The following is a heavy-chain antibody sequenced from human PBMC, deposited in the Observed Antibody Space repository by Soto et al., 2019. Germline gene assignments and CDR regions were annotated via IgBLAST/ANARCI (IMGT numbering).Heavy chain of an antibody. CDR3: ARENTMVRGVIFFYYYYMDV. V-gene: IGHV3-7*01. D-gene: IGHD3-10*01. Sequence: GGSLRLSCAASGFTFSSYWMSWVRQAPGKGLEWVANIKQDGSEKYYVDSVKGRFTISRDNAKNSLYLQMNSLRAEDTAVYYCARENTMVRGVIFFYYYYMDVWGKGTTVTVSS. J-gene: IGHJ6*03. CDR2: IKQDGSEK. CDR1: GFTFSSYW.